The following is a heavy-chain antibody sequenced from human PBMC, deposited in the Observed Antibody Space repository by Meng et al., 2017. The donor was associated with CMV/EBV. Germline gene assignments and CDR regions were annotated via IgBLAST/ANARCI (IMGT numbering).Heavy chain of an antibody. CDR2: INAGNGDT. V-gene: IGHV1-3*01. D-gene: IGHD2-2*02. Sequence: IHWVRQAPGQRLGWMGWINAGNGDTKSSQELQGRLTITRDSSASTVYMELSSVRFEDTAVYYCARTRTYCASTSCYTGGYYFDYWGQGTLVTVSS. CDR3: ARTRTYCASTSCYTGGYYFDY. J-gene: IGHJ4*02.